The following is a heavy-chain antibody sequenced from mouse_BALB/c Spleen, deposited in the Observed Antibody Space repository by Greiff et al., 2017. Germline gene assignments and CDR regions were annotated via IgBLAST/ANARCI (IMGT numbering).Heavy chain of an antibody. D-gene: IGHD2-3*01. V-gene: IGHV5-6-3*01. CDR2: INSNGGST. Sequence: EVHLVESGGGLVQPGGSLKLSCAASGFTFSSYGMSWVRQTPDKRLELVATINSNGGSTYYPDSVKGRFTISRDNAKNTLYLQMSSLKSEDTAMYYCARDGGYYLWGQGTLVTVSA. J-gene: IGHJ3*01. CDR3: ARDGGYYL. CDR1: GFTFSSYG.